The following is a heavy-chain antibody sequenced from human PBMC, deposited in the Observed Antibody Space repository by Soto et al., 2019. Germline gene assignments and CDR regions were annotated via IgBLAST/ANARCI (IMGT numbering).Heavy chain of an antibody. CDR1: GFNFSSHP. J-gene: IGHJ5*01. V-gene: IGHV3-23*01. Sequence: GGSLRLSCTASGFNFSSHPMTWVRQAPGTGLEWVSSIPGSGGTTFSADSVRGRFTISRDNSEDILYLQMNSLRAEDTALYYCAKGYCAGGVCVNNFDSWGQGTLVTVSS. CDR2: IPGSGGTT. CDR3: AKGYCAGGVCVNNFDS. D-gene: IGHD2-8*02.